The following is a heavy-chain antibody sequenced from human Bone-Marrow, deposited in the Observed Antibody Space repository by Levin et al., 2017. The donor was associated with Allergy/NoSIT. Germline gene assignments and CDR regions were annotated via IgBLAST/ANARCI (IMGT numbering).Heavy chain of an antibody. J-gene: IGHJ3*01. D-gene: IGHD2-21*02. CDR3: ARVVVTAVVASDAFDL. V-gene: IGHV4-59*01. Sequence: SETLSLTCTVSGDSISTYFWTWVRQSPGKGLEWIGYIYYSGTTNYNPSLKSRVSMSIDTSKNHFSLKLSSVTAADTAVYYCARVVVTAVVASDAFDLWDQGTMVLVSS. CDR2: IYYSGTT. CDR1: GDSISTYF.